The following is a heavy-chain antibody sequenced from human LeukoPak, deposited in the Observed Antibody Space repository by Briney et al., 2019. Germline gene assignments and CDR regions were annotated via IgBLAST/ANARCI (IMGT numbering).Heavy chain of an antibody. CDR3: VRDADTSRGRDP. J-gene: IGHJ5*02. V-gene: IGHV1-18*01. CDR2: ISVVDGDV. D-gene: IGHD1-26*01. CDR1: GYTFIRYG. Sequence: ASVKVSCKASGYTFIRYGISWVRRAPGRGLEWMGWISVVDGDVDYAEDLQTRVTLTAERYTNTVYMELRSLRPDDTAEDYCVRDADTSRGRDPWGQGTLVKVSS.